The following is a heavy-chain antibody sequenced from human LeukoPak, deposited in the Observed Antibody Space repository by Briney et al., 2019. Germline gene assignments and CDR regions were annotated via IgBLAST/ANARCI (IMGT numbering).Heavy chain of an antibody. D-gene: IGHD6-13*01. CDR1: GGSFSGYY. Sequence: PSETLSLTCAVYGGSFSGYYWSWIRQPPGKGLEWIGEINHSGSTNYNPSLKSRVTISVDTSKNQFSLKLSSVTAADTAVYYCARRLGPYSSSWYGYFQHWGQGTLVTVSS. V-gene: IGHV4-34*01. J-gene: IGHJ1*01. CDR2: INHSGST. CDR3: ARRLGPYSSSWYGYFQH.